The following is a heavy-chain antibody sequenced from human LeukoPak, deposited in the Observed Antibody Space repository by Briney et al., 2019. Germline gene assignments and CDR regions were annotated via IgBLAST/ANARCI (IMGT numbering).Heavy chain of an antibody. CDR2: IYPDDSDT. V-gene: IGHV5-51*01. CDR3: ASRVVTADAFDI. J-gene: IGHJ3*02. CDR1: GYSFTTYW. D-gene: IGHD4-23*01. Sequence: GESLKISCKGSGYSFTTYWIGWVRQMPGKGLEWMGIIYPDDSDTRYSPSFQGQVTISADKSISTAYLQWSSLKASDTAMYYYASRVVTADAFDIWGQGTMVTVSS.